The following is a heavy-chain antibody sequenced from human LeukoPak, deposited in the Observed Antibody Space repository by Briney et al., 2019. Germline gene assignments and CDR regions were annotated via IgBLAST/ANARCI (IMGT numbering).Heavy chain of an antibody. CDR2: IYDSGNT. CDR3: ARDRTTSPRGAFDI. Sequence: PSETLSLTCTVSGGSISTYQWSWIRQPPGKGLEWIGYIYDSGNTNYNPSLKSRVTMSVDTSKNQFSLKLTSVTAADTAVYYCARDRTTSPRGAFDIWGQGTMVTVSS. V-gene: IGHV4-59*01. J-gene: IGHJ3*02. CDR1: GGSISTYQ. D-gene: IGHD1-1*01.